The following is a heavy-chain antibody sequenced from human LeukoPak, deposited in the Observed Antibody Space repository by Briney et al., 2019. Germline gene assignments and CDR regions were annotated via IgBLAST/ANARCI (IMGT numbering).Heavy chain of an antibody. D-gene: IGHD3-22*01. Sequence: GGSLRLSCAASGFTFSSYAMHWVRQAPGKGLEWVAVISYDGSNKYYADSVKGRFTISRDNSKNTLYLQMNSLRAEDTAVYYCAREGPTYYYDSSGYGDAFDIWGQGTMVTVSS. CDR3: AREGPTYYYDSSGYGDAFDI. CDR1: GFTFSSYA. J-gene: IGHJ3*02. V-gene: IGHV3-30-3*01. CDR2: ISYDGSNK.